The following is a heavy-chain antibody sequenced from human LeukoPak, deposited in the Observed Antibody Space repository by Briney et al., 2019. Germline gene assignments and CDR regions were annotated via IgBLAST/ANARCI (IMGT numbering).Heavy chain of an antibody. CDR2: ISSTSTYI. J-gene: IGHJ6*03. V-gene: IGHV3-21*04. CDR3: ARYHPGSSGPSYYYYYYMDV. CDR1: GFTFRTYS. Sequence: PGGSLRLSCAASGFTFRTYSMNWVRQAPGKGLEWVSSISSTSTYIYYADSVKGRFTISRDNSKNTLYLQMNSLRAEDTAVYYCARYHPGSSGPSYYYYYYMDVWGKGTTVTISS. D-gene: IGHD3-22*01.